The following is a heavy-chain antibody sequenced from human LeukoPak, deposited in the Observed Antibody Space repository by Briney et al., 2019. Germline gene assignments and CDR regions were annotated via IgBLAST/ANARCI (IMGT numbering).Heavy chain of an antibody. CDR2: IYSGGST. CDR1: GFTVSFNY. Sequence: GGSLRLSCSASGFTVSFNYMSWVRQAPGKGLEWISVIYSGGSTYYADSVKGRFTISRDDSKNTLYLQMNSLRAEDTAIYYCARAQWRTYSYYYMDVWGKGTTVTVSS. V-gene: IGHV3-53*01. D-gene: IGHD6-19*01. CDR3: ARAQWRTYSYYYMDV. J-gene: IGHJ6*03.